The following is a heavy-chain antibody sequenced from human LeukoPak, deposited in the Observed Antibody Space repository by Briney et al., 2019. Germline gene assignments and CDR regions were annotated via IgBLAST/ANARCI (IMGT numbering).Heavy chain of an antibody. CDR2: ISYDGSNK. Sequence: GRSLRLSCAASGFTFSSYGMHWVRQAPGKGLEWVAVISYDGSNKYYADSVKGRFTISRDNSKNTLYLQMNSLRAEDTAVYYCAKDRAYYGSGPTGDWGQGTLVTVSS. V-gene: IGHV3-30*18. J-gene: IGHJ4*02. CDR3: AKDRAYYGSGPTGD. CDR1: GFTFSSYG. D-gene: IGHD3-10*01.